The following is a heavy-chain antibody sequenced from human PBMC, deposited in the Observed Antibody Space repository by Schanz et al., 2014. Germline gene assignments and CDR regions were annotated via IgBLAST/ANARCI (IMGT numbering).Heavy chain of an antibody. D-gene: IGHD3-22*01. CDR3: ARVDSSGYFFDN. J-gene: IGHJ4*02. CDR1: GFTFSSYG. V-gene: IGHV3-23*04. CDR2: ISSGGGST. Sequence: EVQLVESGGGWVQPGGSLRLSCAASGFTFSSYGMNWLRQAPGKGLEWVSSISSGGGSTYYADSVKGRFTISRDNSKNTVHLQMSSLRVEDTAVYYCARVDSSGYFFDNWGQGTRVTVSS.